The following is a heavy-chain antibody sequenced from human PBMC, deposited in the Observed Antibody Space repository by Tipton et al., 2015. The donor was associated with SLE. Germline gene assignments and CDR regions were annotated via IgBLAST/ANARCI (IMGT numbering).Heavy chain of an antibody. D-gene: IGHD1-26*01. V-gene: IGHV4-59*11. J-gene: IGHJ3*02. CDR1: GGSITHHY. CDR3: ARTLGAIAHTVYDAFDI. CDR2: IHYSGTT. Sequence: TLSLTCTVSGGSITHHYWNWIRQPPGKGLEWFGYIHYSGTTHDHPSLKSRVTMSVDMSKNQVSLRLTSVTAADTAVYYCARTLGAIAHTVYDAFDIWGQGKMVTASS.